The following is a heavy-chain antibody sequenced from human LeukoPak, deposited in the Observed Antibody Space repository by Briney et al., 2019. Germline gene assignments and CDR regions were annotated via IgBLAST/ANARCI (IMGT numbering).Heavy chain of an antibody. J-gene: IGHJ4*02. CDR3: AKGGGGVGATKEYYFDY. CDR2: IKQDGSEK. V-gene: IGHV3-7*03. D-gene: IGHD1-26*01. Sequence: GGSLRLSCAASGFTLSSYWMSWVRQAPGKGLEWVANIKQDGSEKYYVDSVKGRFTISRDNAKNSLYLQMNSLRAEDTAVYYCAKGGGGVGATKEYYFDYWGQGTLVTVSS. CDR1: GFTLSSYW.